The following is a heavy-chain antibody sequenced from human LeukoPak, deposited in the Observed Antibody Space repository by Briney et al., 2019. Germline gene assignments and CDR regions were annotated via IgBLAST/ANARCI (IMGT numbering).Heavy chain of an antibody. CDR1: GYTFTSYD. CDR2: MNPNSGNT. V-gene: IGHV1-8*01. Sequence: GASVKVSCKASGYTFTSYDINWVRQATGQGLEWMGWMNPNSGNTGYAQKFQGRVTMTTDTSTGTAYMELRSLRSDDTAVYYCALFESSGYIYWGQGTLVTVSS. CDR3: ALFESSGYIY. D-gene: IGHD3-22*01. J-gene: IGHJ4*02.